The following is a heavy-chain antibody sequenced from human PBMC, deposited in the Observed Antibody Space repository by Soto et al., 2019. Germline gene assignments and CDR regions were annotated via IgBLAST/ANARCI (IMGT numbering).Heavy chain of an antibody. CDR2: IKSKTDGGTT. Sequence: GGSLRLSCAASGFTFSNAWMSWVRQAPGKGLEWVGRIKSKTDGGTTDYAAPVKGRFTISRDDSKNTLYQQMNSQKTEDTAVYYCTPTTYYDFWSGYPWGQGTLVTVSS. J-gene: IGHJ5*02. CDR3: TPTTYYDFWSGYP. CDR1: GFTFSNAW. V-gene: IGHV3-15*01. D-gene: IGHD3-3*01.